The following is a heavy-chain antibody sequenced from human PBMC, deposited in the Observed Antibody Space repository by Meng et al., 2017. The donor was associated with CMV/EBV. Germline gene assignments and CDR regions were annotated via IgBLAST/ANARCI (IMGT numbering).Heavy chain of an antibody. CDR3: AATQPGYRHYYYGMDV. CDR2: IYYSGST. D-gene: IGHD5-12*01. CDR1: GGSISSSSYY. V-gene: IGHV4-39*07. J-gene: IGHJ6*02. Sequence: GSLRLSCTVSGGSISSSSYYWGWIRQPPGKGLEWIGSIYYSGSTYYNPSLKSRVTISVDTPKNQFSLKLSSVTAADTAVYYCAATQPGYRHYYYGMDVWGQGTTVTVSS.